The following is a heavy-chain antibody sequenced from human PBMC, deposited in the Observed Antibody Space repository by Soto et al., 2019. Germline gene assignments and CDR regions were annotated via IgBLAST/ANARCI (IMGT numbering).Heavy chain of an antibody. D-gene: IGHD6-6*01. CDR1: GFTFRSYS. Sequence: EVQLSESGGGLVQPGGSLRLSCAASGFTFRSYSVSWVRQAPGKGLEWVSAINPSGDSTYYADSVKGRLTISRDNSKNTVYLQINSLRAEDTAIYYCAKRPKAGRPVDVWGKGTTVTVSS. CDR2: INPSGDST. CDR3: AKRPKAGRPVDV. J-gene: IGHJ6*04. V-gene: IGHV3-23*01.